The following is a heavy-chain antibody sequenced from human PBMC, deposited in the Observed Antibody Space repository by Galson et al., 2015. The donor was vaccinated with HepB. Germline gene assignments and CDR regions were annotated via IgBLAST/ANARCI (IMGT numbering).Heavy chain of an antibody. Sequence: SLRLSCAASGFTFSSYSMNWVRQAPGKGLEWVSSISSSSSYIYYADSVKGRFTISRDNAKNSLYLQMNSLRAEDTAVYYCARVVRYCSGGSCYSDIYWGQGTLVTVSS. CDR3: ARVVRYCSGGSCYSDIY. V-gene: IGHV3-21*01. CDR1: GFTFSSYS. D-gene: IGHD2-15*01. CDR2: ISSSSSYI. J-gene: IGHJ4*02.